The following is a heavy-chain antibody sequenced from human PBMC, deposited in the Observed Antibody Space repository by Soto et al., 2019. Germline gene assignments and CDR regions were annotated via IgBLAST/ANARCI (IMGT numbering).Heavy chain of an antibody. D-gene: IGHD6-19*01. CDR1: GYTFTSYD. V-gene: IGHV1-8*01. CDR2: MNPSTGNT. CDR3: ARGRIIVAGGFDP. J-gene: IGHJ5*02. Sequence: QVQLVQSGAEVKKPGASVKVSCKASGYTFTSYDIIWVRQATGQGLEWMGWMNPSTGNTDSAEKFQGRLTMTRNTSISTGSMELSSLSFEDTAVYYCARGRIIVAGGFDPWGQGTLVTVSS.